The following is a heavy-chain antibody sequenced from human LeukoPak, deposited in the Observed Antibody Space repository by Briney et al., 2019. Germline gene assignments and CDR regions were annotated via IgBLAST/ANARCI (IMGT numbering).Heavy chain of an antibody. V-gene: IGHV4-59*08. Sequence: SETLSLTCTVSGGSISSYYWSWIRQPPGKGLEWIGYIYYSGSTNYNPSLKSRVTISVDTSKNQFSLKLSSVTAADTAVYYCARGSPRPDIWGQGTMVTASS. CDR3: ARGSPRPDI. CDR1: GGSISSYY. D-gene: IGHD6-19*01. CDR2: IYYSGST. J-gene: IGHJ3*02.